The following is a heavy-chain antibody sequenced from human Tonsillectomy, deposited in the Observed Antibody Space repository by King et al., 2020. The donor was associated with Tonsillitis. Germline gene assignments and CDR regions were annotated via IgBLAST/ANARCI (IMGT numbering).Heavy chain of an antibody. Sequence: MQLVQSGGGLVQPGGSLRLSCAASGFTFSTYWMTWVRQAPGKGREWVAHIKQDGSEKYYVDSVKGRFTISRDNAKNSLYLQMNSLRAEDTAVYYCASYYDSSGSSGFDYWGQGTLVTVSS. V-gene: IGHV3-7*01. D-gene: IGHD3-22*01. CDR1: GFTFSTYW. CDR2: IKQDGSEK. CDR3: ASYYDSSGSSGFDY. J-gene: IGHJ4*02.